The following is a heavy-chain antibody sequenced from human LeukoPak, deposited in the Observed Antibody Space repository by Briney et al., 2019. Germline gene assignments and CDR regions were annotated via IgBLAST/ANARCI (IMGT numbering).Heavy chain of an antibody. Sequence: GGSLRLSCTASGFTFGDYAMSWFRQAPGKGLEWVGFIRSKAYGGTTEYAASVKGRFTISRDDSKSIAYLQMNSLRAEDTAVYYCASIVGATTGLDYWGQGTLVTVSS. D-gene: IGHD1-26*01. J-gene: IGHJ4*02. CDR2: IRSKAYGGTT. CDR1: GFTFGDYA. V-gene: IGHV3-49*03. CDR3: ASIVGATTGLDY.